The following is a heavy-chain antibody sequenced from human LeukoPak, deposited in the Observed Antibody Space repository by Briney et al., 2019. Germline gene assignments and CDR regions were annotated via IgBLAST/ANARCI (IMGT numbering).Heavy chain of an antibody. J-gene: IGHJ4*02. V-gene: IGHV3-30-3*01. CDR1: GFTFSSYA. Sequence: PGGSLRLSCAASGFTFSSYAMHWVRQAPGKGLGWVAVISYDGINKYYADSVKGRFTISRDNSKNTLYLQMNSLRAEDTAVYYCASEGGYCSSTSCYVSDYWGQGTLVTVSS. CDR3: ASEGGYCSSTSCYVSDY. D-gene: IGHD2-2*01. CDR2: ISYDGINK.